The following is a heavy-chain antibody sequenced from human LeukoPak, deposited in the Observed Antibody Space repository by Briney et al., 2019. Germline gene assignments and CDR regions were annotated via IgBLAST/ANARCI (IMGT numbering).Heavy chain of an antibody. CDR2: INTDGSGT. D-gene: IGHD1-1*01. Sequence: PGGSLRLSCAASGFTFSGAWIHWVRQSPGKGLVWVSRINTDGSGTSYADSVKVRFTISRDNTKNTLYLQMNSLRAEDTAVYYCTRDTTCGMDVWGQGTTVTVPS. J-gene: IGHJ6*02. CDR1: GFTFSGAW. CDR3: TRDTTCGMDV. V-gene: IGHV3-74*01.